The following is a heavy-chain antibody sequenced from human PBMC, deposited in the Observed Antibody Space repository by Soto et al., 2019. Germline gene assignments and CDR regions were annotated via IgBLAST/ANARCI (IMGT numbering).Heavy chain of an antibody. CDR2: ISVYNGNT. J-gene: IGHJ4*02. D-gene: IGHD6-13*01. V-gene: IGHV1-18*01. CDR1: GYTFTNHG. Sequence: ASVKVSCKASGYTFTNHGISWVRQAPGQGLEWMGWISVYNGNTNYVQKFQGRVTMTTDTSTSTAYMELRSLTSDDTAVYYCARDEWQQLVLIEYWGQGTLVTVSS. CDR3: ARDEWQQLVLIEY.